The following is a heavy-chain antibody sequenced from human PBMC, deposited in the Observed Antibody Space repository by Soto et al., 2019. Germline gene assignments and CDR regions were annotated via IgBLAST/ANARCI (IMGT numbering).Heavy chain of an antibody. V-gene: IGHV4-59*01. CDR1: GGCISSYY. Sequence: SATLSVTFTFSGGCISSYYWSWIRQPPGKGLEWIGYIYYSGSTNYNPSLKSRVTISVDTSKNQFSLKLSSVTAADTAVCYCARAYGDYEDYWRQGNLVTVSA. D-gene: IGHD4-17*01. CDR3: ARAYGDYEDY. J-gene: IGHJ4*02. CDR2: IYYSGST.